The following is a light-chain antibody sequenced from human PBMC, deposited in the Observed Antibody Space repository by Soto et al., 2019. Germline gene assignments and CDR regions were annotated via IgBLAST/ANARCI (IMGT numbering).Light chain of an antibody. J-gene: IGKJ1*01. CDR1: QSVSSN. CDR3: QQYNDWPWA. Sequence: EIVMTQSPATLSVSPGERATLSCRASQSVSSNLAWHQHSPGQAPRLLIYGASTRATGIPARFSGSGSGTEFTLTISSLQSEDFAVYYCQQYNDWPWAFGQGTKVEIK. V-gene: IGKV3-15*01. CDR2: GAS.